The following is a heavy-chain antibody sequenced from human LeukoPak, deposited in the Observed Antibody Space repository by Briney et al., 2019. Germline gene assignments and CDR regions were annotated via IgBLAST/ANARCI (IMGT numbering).Heavy chain of an antibody. Sequence: PSETLSLTCTVSGGSISSGDYYWSWIRQPPGKGLEWIGYIYYSGSTYYNPSLKSRVTISVDTSKNQFSPKLSSVTAADTAVYYCARGSGSGSAFDIWGQGTMVTVSS. CDR2: IYYSGST. CDR3: ARGSGSGSAFDI. V-gene: IGHV4-30-4*01. D-gene: IGHD3-10*01. J-gene: IGHJ3*02. CDR1: GGSISSGDYY.